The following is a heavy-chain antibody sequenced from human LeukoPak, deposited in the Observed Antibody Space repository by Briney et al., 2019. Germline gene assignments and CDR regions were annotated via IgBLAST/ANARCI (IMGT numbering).Heavy chain of an antibody. J-gene: IGHJ4*02. CDR3: ARGLSTAAGWFDY. CDR2: IYHSGST. V-gene: IGHV4-4*02. CDR1: GGSISSSNW. Sequence: SETLPLTCAVSGGSISSSNWWSWVRQPPGKGLEWIGEIYHSGSTNYNPSLKSRVTISVDKSKNQFSLKLSSVTAADTAVYYCARGLSTAAGWFDYWGQGTLVTVSS. D-gene: IGHD6-13*01.